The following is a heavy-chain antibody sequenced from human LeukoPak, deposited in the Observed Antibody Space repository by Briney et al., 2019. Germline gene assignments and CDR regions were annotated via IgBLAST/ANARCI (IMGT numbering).Heavy chain of an antibody. J-gene: IGHJ4*02. V-gene: IGHV1-2*02. D-gene: IGHD4-23*01. Sequence: ASVKVSCKASGYTFTGYYMHWVRQAPGQGLDWMGWINHNSGGTNYAQKFQGRVTMTRDTSISTAYMELSRLRSDDTAVYYCARDTTVVLYYFDYWGQGTLVTVSS. CDR3: ARDTTVVLYYFDY. CDR2: INHNSGGT. CDR1: GYTFTGYY.